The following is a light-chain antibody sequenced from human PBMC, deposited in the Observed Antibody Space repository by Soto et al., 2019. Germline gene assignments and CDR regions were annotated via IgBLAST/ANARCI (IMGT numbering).Light chain of an antibody. Sequence: QSVLTQPPSVSGAPGQRGTLSCTGSSSNIGAGYDVHWYQQLPGTAPKLLIYGNSNRPSGVPDRFSGSKSVTSASLAITGLQAEDEADSYCQSYDSSRSGGVFGGGTQLTVL. CDR1: SSNIGAGYD. CDR2: GNS. CDR3: QSYDSSRSGGV. J-gene: IGLJ3*02. V-gene: IGLV1-40*01.